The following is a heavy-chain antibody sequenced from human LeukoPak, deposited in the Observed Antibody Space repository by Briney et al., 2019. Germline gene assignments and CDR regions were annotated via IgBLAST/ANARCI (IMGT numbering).Heavy chain of an antibody. J-gene: IGHJ5*02. CDR1: GFTFSSYG. Sequence: GGSLRLSCAASGFTFSSYGMRWVRQAPGKGLEWVSAISGSGGTTYYADSVKGRFTISRDNSKNTLYLQMNSLRAEDTAVYYCAKGGTYCSGGSCYSDNWFDPWGQGTLVTVSS. CDR3: AKGGTYCSGGSCYSDNWFDP. V-gene: IGHV3-23*01. D-gene: IGHD2-15*01. CDR2: ISGSGGTT.